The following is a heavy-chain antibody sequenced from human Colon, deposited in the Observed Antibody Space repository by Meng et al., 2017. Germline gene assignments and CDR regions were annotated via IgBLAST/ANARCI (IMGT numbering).Heavy chain of an antibody. CDR1: GGSITIKNW. CDR2: IYHSGTT. J-gene: IGHJ4*02. D-gene: IGHD2-21*02. V-gene: IGHV4-4*02. CDR3: ASRPAAFRTYYFDY. Sequence: QVPRAAAGPGRVDHSGPLSLTCAVPGGSITIKNWGSAVRQPPGKGLECIGKIYHSGTTNYNASLKSRVTISVDRSNNQFSLNLRSLTAADTATYYCASRPAAFRTYYFDYWGQGTLVTVSS.